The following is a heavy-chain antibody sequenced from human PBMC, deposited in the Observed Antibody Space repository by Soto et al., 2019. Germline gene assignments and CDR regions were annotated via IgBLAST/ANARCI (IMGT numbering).Heavy chain of an antibody. CDR2: IYYSGST. Sequence: QVQLQESGPGLVKPSQTLSLTCTVSGGSISSGCYYWSWIRTHPGKGLEWIGYIYYSGSTYYNPSLKRRVTISVDTSKHQFSLKLSSVTAADTALYYCARYSYGPDYWGQGTLVTVSS. CDR3: ARYSYGPDY. J-gene: IGHJ4*02. D-gene: IGHD5-18*01. CDR1: GGSISSGCYY. V-gene: IGHV4-31*03.